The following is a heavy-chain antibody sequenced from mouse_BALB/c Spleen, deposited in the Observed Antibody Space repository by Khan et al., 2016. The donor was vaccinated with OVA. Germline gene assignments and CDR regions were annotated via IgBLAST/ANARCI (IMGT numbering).Heavy chain of an antibody. Sequence: QVQLEESGPGLVQPSQSLSITCTVSGFSLTTYGVHWVRQSPGKGLEWLGVIRSGGTTDYSAAFISRLSITKDNSKSQVFFKMNSLQANDTAIYYCARNYDYDEGLAYWGQGTLVTVSA. J-gene: IGHJ3*01. CDR1: GFSLTTYG. D-gene: IGHD2-4*01. CDR2: IRSGGTT. V-gene: IGHV2-2*02. CDR3: ARNYDYDEGLAY.